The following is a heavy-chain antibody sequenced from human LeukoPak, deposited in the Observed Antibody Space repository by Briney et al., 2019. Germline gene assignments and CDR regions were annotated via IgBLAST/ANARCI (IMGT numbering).Heavy chain of an antibody. CDR1: GFTFRNYS. CDR2: ISDNGLST. J-gene: IGHJ4*02. Sequence: GGSLRLSCAASGFTFRNYSISWVRQAPGKGLEWVSSISDNGLSTSYARSVKGRFTISRDDAKNTVYLQMNSLRAEDTALYYCARNLTGYHQRLDYWGQGTLVTVSS. CDR3: ARNLTGYHQRLDY. D-gene: IGHD3-9*01. V-gene: IGHV3-23*01.